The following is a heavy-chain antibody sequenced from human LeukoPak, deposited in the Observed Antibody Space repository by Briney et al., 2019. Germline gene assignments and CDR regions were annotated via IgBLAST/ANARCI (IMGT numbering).Heavy chain of an antibody. CDR1: GFTFSNYA. CDR2: ISYDASNK. J-gene: IGHJ4*02. Sequence: GGSLRLSCAASGFTFSNYAMHWVRQAPGKGLEWVAVISYDASNKYYADSVKGRFTISRDNSKNTLYLQMNSLRSEDTAVYYCARDDYGDYGLLDFWGQGTLVIVSS. CDR3: ARDDYGDYGLLDF. D-gene: IGHD4-17*01. V-gene: IGHV3-30-3*01.